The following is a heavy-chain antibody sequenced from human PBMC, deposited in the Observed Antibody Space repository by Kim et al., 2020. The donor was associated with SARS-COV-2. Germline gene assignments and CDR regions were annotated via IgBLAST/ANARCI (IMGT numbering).Heavy chain of an antibody. Sequence: GGSLRLSCAASGFTFSSYAMHWVRQAPGKGLEWVAVISYDGSNKYYADSVKGRFTISRDNSKNTLYLQMNSLRAEDTAVYYCARGDSSDILTGSPYWGQGTLVTVSS. CDR2: ISYDGSNK. CDR1: GFTFSSYA. D-gene: IGHD3-9*01. J-gene: IGHJ4*02. V-gene: IGHV3-30*04. CDR3: ARGDSSDILTGSPY.